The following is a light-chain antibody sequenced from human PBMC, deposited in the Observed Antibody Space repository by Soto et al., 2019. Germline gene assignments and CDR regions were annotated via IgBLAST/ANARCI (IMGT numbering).Light chain of an antibody. CDR1: QSVSSTY. CDR3: MQGTHWPRT. CDR2: GTS. V-gene: IGKV3D-20*02. Sequence: EVVLTQSPATLSLSPGERATLSCRASQSVSSTYLAWYQQQPGQAPRLLMSGTSNRATGTPDRFSGSGSGTDFTLKISRVEAEDVGVYYCMQGTHWPRTFGQGTKVEIK. J-gene: IGKJ1*01.